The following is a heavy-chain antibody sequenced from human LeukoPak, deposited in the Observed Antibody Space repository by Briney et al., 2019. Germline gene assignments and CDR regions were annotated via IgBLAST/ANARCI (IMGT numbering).Heavy chain of an antibody. V-gene: IGHV1-2*02. CDR2: INPNSGGT. Sequence: ASVKVSCKASGYTFTGYYMHWVRQAPGQGLEWMGWINPNSGGTNYAQKFQGRVTMTRDTSISTAYMELSRLRSDDTAVYYCARDIVATIPHGDYYYYMDVWGKGTTVTVSS. CDR1: GYTFTGYY. CDR3: ARDIVATIPHGDYYYYMDV. D-gene: IGHD5-12*01. J-gene: IGHJ6*03.